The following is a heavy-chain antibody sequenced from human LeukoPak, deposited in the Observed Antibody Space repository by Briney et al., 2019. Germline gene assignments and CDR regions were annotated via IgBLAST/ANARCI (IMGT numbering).Heavy chain of an antibody. J-gene: IGHJ5*02. CDR2: INPNSGGT. CDR1: GYTFTGYY. D-gene: IGHD3-16*02. V-gene: IGHV1-2*02. Sequence: ASVKVSCKASGYTFTGYYMHWVRQPPGQGLEWVGCINPNSGGTNYEQKVQGRVTMTSDTSISTAYMELSRLRPDDTAVYYCARDLSYVWGSYRYSTRFDPWGQGTLVTVSS. CDR3: ARDLSYVWGSYRYSTRFDP.